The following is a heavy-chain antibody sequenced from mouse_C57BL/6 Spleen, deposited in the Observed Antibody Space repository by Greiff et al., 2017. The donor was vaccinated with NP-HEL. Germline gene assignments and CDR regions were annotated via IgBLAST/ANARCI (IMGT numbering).Heavy chain of an antibody. D-gene: IGHD1-1*01. J-gene: IGHJ3*01. CDR2: ISSGSSTI. CDR1: GFTFSDYG. CDR3: ASPYYGSSSWCAY. V-gene: IGHV5-17*01. Sequence: VQLKESGGGLVKPGGSLKLSCAASGFTFSDYGMHWVRQAPEKGLEWVAYISSGSSTIYYADTVKGRFTISRDNAKNTLFLQMTSLRAEDTAMYYCASPYYGSSSWCAYWGQGTLVTVSA.